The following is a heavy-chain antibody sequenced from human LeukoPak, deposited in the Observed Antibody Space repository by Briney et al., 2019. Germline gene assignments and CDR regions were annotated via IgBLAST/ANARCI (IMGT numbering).Heavy chain of an antibody. CDR3: ARGGLDRRYFDWLLGGASCDAFDI. Sequence: ASVKVSCKASGYTFTSYDINSVRQATGQGLEWVGWMNPNRGNTGYAQKFQGRVTMTRNTSISTAYMELSSLRSEDTAVYYCARGGLDRRYFDWLLGGASCDAFDIWGQGTMVTVSS. J-gene: IGHJ3*02. CDR2: MNPNRGNT. CDR1: GYTFTSYD. V-gene: IGHV1-8*01. D-gene: IGHD3-9*01.